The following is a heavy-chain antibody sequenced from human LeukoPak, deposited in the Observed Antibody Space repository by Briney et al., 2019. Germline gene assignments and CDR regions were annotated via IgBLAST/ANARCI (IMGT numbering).Heavy chain of an antibody. CDR2: ISYDGSNK. CDR1: GFTFSSYG. Sequence: GGSLRRSCAASGFTFSSYGMHWVRQAPGKGLEWVAVISYDGSNKYYADSVKGRFTISRDNSKNTLYLQMNSLRAEDTAVYYCAKDHRSRYFDYWGQGTLVTVSS. V-gene: IGHV3-30*18. J-gene: IGHJ4*02. CDR3: AKDHRSRYFDY.